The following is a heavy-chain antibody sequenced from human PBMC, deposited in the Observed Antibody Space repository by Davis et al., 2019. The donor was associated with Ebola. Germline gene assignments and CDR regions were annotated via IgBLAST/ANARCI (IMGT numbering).Heavy chain of an antibody. CDR2: ISPNGGDT. V-gene: IGHV1-2*02. Sequence: AASVKVSCKAFGFTLTDYYMHWVRQGPGQGLEYVGWISPNGGDTRYAQTFQVRVTMTRDTAISTTYMELSGLTSNNTAVYYCAREDCSDGRAGRCHQNFDYWGQGTLVTVSS. CDR1: GFTLTDYY. CDR3: AREDCSDGRAGRCHQNFDY. D-gene: IGHD2-8*01. J-gene: IGHJ4*02.